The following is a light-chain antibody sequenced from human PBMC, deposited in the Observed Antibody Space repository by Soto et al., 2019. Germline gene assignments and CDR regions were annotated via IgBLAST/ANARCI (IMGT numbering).Light chain of an antibody. CDR2: GAS. V-gene: IGKV3D-15*01. CDR3: QQYNNWPYT. Sequence: EIVMTQSPATLSVSPGERATLSCRASQSVSSNLAWYQQKPGQAPRLLIYGASIRATGIPARFSGSGSGTEFTLTISSLQSEDFAVYYCQQYNNWPYTFGQATKLEIK. J-gene: IGKJ2*01. CDR1: QSVSSN.